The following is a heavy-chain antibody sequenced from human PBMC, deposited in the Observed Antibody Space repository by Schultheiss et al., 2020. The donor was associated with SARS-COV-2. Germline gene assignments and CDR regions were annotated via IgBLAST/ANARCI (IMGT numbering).Heavy chain of an antibody. CDR2: ISYDGSNK. V-gene: IGHV3-30-3*01. Sequence: GGSLRLSCAASGFTFSRSVMSWVRQAPGKGLEWVAVISYDGSNKYYADSVKGRFTISRDNSKNTLYLQMNSLKTEDTAVYYCARDKGLSPTSYYYYGMDVWGQGTTVTVSS. CDR1: GFTFSRSV. J-gene: IGHJ6*02. CDR3: ARDKGLSPTSYYYYGMDV.